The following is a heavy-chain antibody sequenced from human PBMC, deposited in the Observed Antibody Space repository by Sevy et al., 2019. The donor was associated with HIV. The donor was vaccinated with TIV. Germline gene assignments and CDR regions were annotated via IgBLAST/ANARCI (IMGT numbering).Heavy chain of an antibody. J-gene: IGHJ6*03. V-gene: IGHV3-74*01. CDR2: INSDGSST. CDR3: TRGDPIVPPAGYYYHMDV. D-gene: IGHD1-26*01. CDR1: GFTFDSYW. Sequence: GGSLRLSCVASGFTFDSYWMHWVRQAPGKGLVWVSRINSDGSSTPYADSVKGRFTISRDNAKNTLYLQLTRLGAEDTAVYYCTRGDPIVPPAGYYYHMDVWGNGTTVTVSS.